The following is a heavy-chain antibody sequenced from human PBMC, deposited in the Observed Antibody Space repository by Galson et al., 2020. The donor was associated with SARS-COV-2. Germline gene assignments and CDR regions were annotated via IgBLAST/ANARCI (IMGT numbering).Heavy chain of an antibody. Sequence: SGPTLANPTQTLTLTCTFSGFSLSTIAVGVGWIRQPPGHALDWLAPIYWNDNKPYSPSRESRLTITKDTSKNQVVLTMTNMDPVDTATYHCARSRSQGNDYFDYWGQGTLVTGSS. D-gene: IGHD1-1*01. J-gene: IGHJ4*02. CDR1: GFSLSTIAVG. V-gene: IGHV2-5*01. CDR2: IYWNDNK. CDR3: ARSRSQGNDYFDY.